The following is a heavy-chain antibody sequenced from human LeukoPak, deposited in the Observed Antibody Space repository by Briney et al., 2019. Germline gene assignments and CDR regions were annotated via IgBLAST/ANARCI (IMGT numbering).Heavy chain of an antibody. CDR1: GGSISSNNW. V-gene: IGHV4-4*02. Sequence: PSGTLSLTCAVSGGSISSNNWWGWVRQPPGKGLEWIGEIYHSGSTNYNPSLKSRVTIPVDKSKNQFSLKLSSVTAADTAVYYCARCDYSNYYYYYGMDVWGQGTTVTVSS. D-gene: IGHD4-11*01. CDR2: IYHSGST. CDR3: ARCDYSNYYYYYGMDV. J-gene: IGHJ6*02.